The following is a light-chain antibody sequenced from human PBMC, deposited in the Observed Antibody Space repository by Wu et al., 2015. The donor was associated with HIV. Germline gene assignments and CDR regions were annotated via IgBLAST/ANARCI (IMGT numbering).Light chain of an antibody. CDR3: QQYNSYSA. Sequence: DIQMTQSPSSLSASVGDRVTITCRASQSVTNWLAWYQQKPGTAPKAPDFIRASSLQTGVPSRFSGSGSGTEFTLTISSLQPDDFATYYCQQYNSYSAFGQRDQGGNQT. J-gene: IGKJ1*01. CDR2: RAS. CDR1: QSVTNW. V-gene: IGKV1-5*03.